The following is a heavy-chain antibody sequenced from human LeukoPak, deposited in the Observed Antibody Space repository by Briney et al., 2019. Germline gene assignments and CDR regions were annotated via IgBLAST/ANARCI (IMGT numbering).Heavy chain of an antibody. Sequence: GGSQRLSCAASGFTFSSYGMHWVRQAPGKGLEWVAVIWYDGSNKYYADSVKGRFTISRDNSKNTLYLQMNSLRAEDTAVYYCARDLMYFSGCLDYWGQGTLVSVSS. J-gene: IGHJ4*02. CDR2: IWYDGSNK. D-gene: IGHD6-19*01. CDR3: ARDLMYFSGCLDY. CDR1: GFTFSSYG. V-gene: IGHV3-33*08.